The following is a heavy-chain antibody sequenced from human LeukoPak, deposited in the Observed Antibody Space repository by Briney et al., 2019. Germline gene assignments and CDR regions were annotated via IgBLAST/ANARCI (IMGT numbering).Heavy chain of an antibody. CDR3: ARAPFWGGMVSYYYMDV. Sequence: GASVKVSCKASGYTFTNYDINWVRQAAGQGLEWMGWMNPNSGNTGYAQNFQGRVTMTRNTSISTAYMELSSLRSEDTAVYYCARAPFWGGMVSYYYMDVWGKGTTVTISS. CDR1: GYTFTNYD. J-gene: IGHJ6*03. CDR2: MNPNSGNT. D-gene: IGHD3-16*01. V-gene: IGHV1-8*01.